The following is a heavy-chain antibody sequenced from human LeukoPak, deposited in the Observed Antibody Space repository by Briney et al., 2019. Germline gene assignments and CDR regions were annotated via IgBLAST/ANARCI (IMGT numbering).Heavy chain of an antibody. CDR3: GRQVAPGQWLVNL. CDR1: GFTFSNYA. D-gene: IGHD6-19*01. J-gene: IGHJ5*02. V-gene: IGHV3-30*01. CDR2: MSTDGSLQ. Sequence: GGSLRLSCVASGFTFSNYAIHWVRRPPGKGLKWVAVMSTDGSLQYYANSVKGRFTISRDNYKSTLFLQMNSLSAADTAVYYCGRQVAPGQWLVNLWGQGTLVTVSS.